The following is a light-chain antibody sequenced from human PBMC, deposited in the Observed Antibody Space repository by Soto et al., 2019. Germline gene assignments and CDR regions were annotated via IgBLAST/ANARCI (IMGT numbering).Light chain of an antibody. CDR1: QDISNY. Sequence: DIQMTQSPSSLSASVGDRVTITCQASQDISNYLNWYQQKPGKAPKLLIYDASNLETGVPSRFSGSGSGTDFTFTISSLQPEDIATYYCQQYDNLPPYTFGLGTKVEI. CDR2: DAS. J-gene: IGKJ2*01. V-gene: IGKV1-33*01. CDR3: QQYDNLPPYT.